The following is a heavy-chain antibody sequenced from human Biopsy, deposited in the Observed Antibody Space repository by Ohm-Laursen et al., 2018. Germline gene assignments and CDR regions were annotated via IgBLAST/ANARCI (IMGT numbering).Heavy chain of an antibody. V-gene: IGHV3-48*01. CDR3: ARGRTGG. D-gene: IGHD1/OR15-1a*01. CDR2: ISSGSSPI. CDR1: GFTFDTYA. J-gene: IGHJ4*02. Sequence: SLRLSCAASGFTFDTYAMNWVRQALGKGLEWVSFISSGSSPIYYADSVKGRFTISRDDAKNSLYLQMNSLRAEDTAVYYCARGRTGGWGQGTLVTVSS.